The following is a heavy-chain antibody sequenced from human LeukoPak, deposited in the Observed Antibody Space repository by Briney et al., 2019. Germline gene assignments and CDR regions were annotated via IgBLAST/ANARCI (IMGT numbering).Heavy chain of an antibody. J-gene: IGHJ4*02. CDR1: GGSISSYY. Sequence: SETLCLTCTVSGGSISSYYWSWIRQPPGKGLVWIGYIYNSGSTNYNPSLKSRVTISVDTSKNQFSLKLSSVTAADTAVYYCARLRGYSYGSFDYWGQGTLVTVSS. D-gene: IGHD5-18*01. V-gene: IGHV4-59*01. CDR3: ARLRGYSYGSFDY. CDR2: IYNSGST.